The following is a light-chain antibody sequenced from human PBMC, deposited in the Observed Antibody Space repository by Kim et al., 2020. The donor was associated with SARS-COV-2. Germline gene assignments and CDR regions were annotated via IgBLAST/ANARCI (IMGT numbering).Light chain of an antibody. CDR2: YDS. J-gene: IGLJ3*02. V-gene: IGLV3-21*04. CDR3: QVWDSSSEEV. Sequence: SYELTQPPSLSVAPGKTARITCGGNNIGSKSVHWYQQKPGQAPVLVIYYDSDRPSGIPERFSGSNSGNTATLTISRVEAGDEADYYCQVWDSSSEEVLGGGTQLTVL. CDR1: NIGSKS.